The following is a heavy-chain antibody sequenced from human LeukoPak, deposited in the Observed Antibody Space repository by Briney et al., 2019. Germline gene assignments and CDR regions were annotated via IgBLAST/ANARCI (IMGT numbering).Heavy chain of an antibody. CDR1: GGSISSYY. J-gene: IGHJ4*02. V-gene: IGHV4-4*07. Sequence: SETLSLTCTVSGGSISSYYWSWIRPPAGKGLEWIGRIYTSGSTNYNPSLKSRVTMSVDTSKNQFSLKLSSVTAADTAVYYCARDAWYSSSWYYFDYWGQGTLVTVSS. CDR2: IYTSGST. CDR3: ARDAWYSSSWYYFDY. D-gene: IGHD6-13*01.